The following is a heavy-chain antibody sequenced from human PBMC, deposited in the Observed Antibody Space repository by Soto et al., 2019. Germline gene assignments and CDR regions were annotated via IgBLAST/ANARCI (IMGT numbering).Heavy chain of an antibody. V-gene: IGHV2-5*02. J-gene: IGHJ5*02. Sequence: QITLKESGPPLVKPTQTLTLTCTFSGFSLSTSGEGVGWIRQPPGKALEFLALIYWDGDKRYSPSLKNKLTIXKXTXXNQVVLRMTNMDPVDTGTYYCAHRRDFGDNNWFAPWGQGTLVTVSS. CDR3: AHRRDFGDNNWFAP. D-gene: IGHD4-17*01. CDR2: IYWDGDK. CDR1: GFSLSTSGEG.